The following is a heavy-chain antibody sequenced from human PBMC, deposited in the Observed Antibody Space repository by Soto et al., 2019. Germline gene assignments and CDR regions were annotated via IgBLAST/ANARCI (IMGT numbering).Heavy chain of an antibody. V-gene: IGHV3-30*03. D-gene: IGHD2-2*01. CDR1: GFTFSSYG. CDR2: ISYDGSNK. CDR3: ATGYCSSTSCFDAFDI. Sequence: GGSLRLSCAASGFTFSSYGMHWVRQAPGKGLEWVAVISYDGSNKYYADSVKGRFTISRDNSKNTLYLQMNSLRAEDTAVYYCATGYCSSTSCFDAFDIWGQGTMVTVSS. J-gene: IGHJ3*02.